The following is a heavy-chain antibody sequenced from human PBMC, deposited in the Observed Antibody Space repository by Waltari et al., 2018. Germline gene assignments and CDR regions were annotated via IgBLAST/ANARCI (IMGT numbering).Heavy chain of an antibody. D-gene: IGHD3-16*02. CDR1: GFTFGNSA. Sequence: EVQLLESGGGLVQPGGSLRLSCAASGFTFGNSALSWVHQAPGKGLEWISGISGSSSSTYYADSVKGRFTISRDNSKNTLYLQMNSLRAEDTAVYFCAKVEGGIVTRYYALDIWGQGTMVTVSS. V-gene: IGHV3-23*01. CDR3: AKVEGGIVTRYYALDI. J-gene: IGHJ3*02. CDR2: ISGSSSST.